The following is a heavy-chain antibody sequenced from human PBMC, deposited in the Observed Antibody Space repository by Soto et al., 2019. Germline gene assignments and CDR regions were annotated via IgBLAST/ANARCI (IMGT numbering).Heavy chain of an antibody. J-gene: IGHJ3*02. V-gene: IGHV4-59*01. CDR3: GREWPRVGYYSGHNGFDI. D-gene: IGHD5-12*01. CDR1: GASIRSYF. Sequence: PSETLSLTCNVSGASIRSYFWNWIRQPPGKGLEWIGYIYSSGNTKYNPSLKSGVTMTVDMSQNQISLSLTSVTAADTAEYYRGREWPRVGYYSGHNGFDIWGQGTMVTVSS. CDR2: IYSSGNT.